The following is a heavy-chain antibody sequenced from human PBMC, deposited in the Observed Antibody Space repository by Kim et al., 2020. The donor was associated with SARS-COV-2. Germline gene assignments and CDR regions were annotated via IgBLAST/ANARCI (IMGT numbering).Heavy chain of an antibody. CDR3: ARGPCSGGSCSALWDAFDI. CDR1: GFTFSSYE. D-gene: IGHD2-15*01. J-gene: IGHJ3*02. CDR2: ISSSGSTI. Sequence: GGSLRLSCAASGFTFSSYEMNWVRQAPGKGLEWVSYISSSGSTIYYADSVKGRFTISRDNAKNSLYLQMNSLRAEDTAVYYCARGPCSGGSCSALWDAFDIWGQGTMVTVSS. V-gene: IGHV3-48*03.